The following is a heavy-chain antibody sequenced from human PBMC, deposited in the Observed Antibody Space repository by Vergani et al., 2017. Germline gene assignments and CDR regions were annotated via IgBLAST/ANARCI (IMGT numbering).Heavy chain of an antibody. J-gene: IGHJ4*02. CDR2: IYYSGRT. V-gene: IGHV4-39*01. Sequence: QLQLQESGPGLVKPSETLSLTCTVSGVSISSSSYYWGCIRQPPGKGLEWIGSIYYSGRTYYNPPLKSRVTISVDTSKNQFSLKLSSVTAADTAVYYCARLSGSYSSVDYWGQGTLVTVSS. CDR1: GVSISSSSYY. CDR3: ARLSGSYSSVDY. D-gene: IGHD1-26*01.